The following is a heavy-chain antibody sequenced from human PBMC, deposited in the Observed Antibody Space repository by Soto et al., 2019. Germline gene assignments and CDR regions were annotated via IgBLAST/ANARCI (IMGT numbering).Heavy chain of an antibody. V-gene: IGHV3-30*18. J-gene: IGHJ4*02. CDR1: GFTFSSYG. D-gene: IGHD1-26*01. CDR2: ISYDGSNT. CDR3: AKEGGLSGSYYISSSYYFDY. Sequence: QVQLVESGGGVVQPGRSLRLSCVASGFTFSSYGMHWVRQAPGKGLEWVAIISYDGSNTYYADSVKGRFTISRDNSKNTLHRQMNSLRAEDTSVYYCAKEGGLSGSYYISSSYYFDYWGQGNLVTVSS.